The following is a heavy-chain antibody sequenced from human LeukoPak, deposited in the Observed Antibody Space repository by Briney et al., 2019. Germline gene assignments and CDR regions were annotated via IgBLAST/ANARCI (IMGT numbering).Heavy chain of an antibody. Sequence: PGGSLRLSCAASGFSFSTFGMSWVRQAPGKGLEWVSSISSSSSYIYYADSVKGRFTISRDNSKNTLYLQMNSLRAEDTAVYYCSIIAVAGTSTDYWGQGTLVTVSS. CDR3: SIIAVAGTSTDY. CDR2: ISSSSSYI. D-gene: IGHD6-19*01. V-gene: IGHV3-21*01. J-gene: IGHJ4*02. CDR1: GFSFSTFG.